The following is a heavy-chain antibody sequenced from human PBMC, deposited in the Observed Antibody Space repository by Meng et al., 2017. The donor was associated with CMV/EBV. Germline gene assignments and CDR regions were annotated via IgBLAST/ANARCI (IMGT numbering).Heavy chain of an antibody. D-gene: IGHD2-15*01. CDR2: IYYSGST. CDR1: GGSISSYY. V-gene: IGHV4-59*01. CDR3: ARDDSGYCSGGSCFGY. J-gene: IGHJ4*02. Sequence: AETLSLTCTVSGGSISSYYWSWIRQPPGKGREWIGYIYYSGSTNYNPSLKSRVTISVDTSKNQFSLKLSSVTAADTAVYYCARDDSGYCSGGSCFGYWGQGTLVTVSS.